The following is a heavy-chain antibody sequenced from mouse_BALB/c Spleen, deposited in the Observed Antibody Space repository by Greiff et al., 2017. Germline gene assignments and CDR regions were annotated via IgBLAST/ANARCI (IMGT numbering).Heavy chain of an antibody. CDR3: ARSGTFAY. D-gene: IGHD1-3*01. J-gene: IGHJ3*01. CDR1: GFNIKDYY. Sequence: VHVKQSGAELVRPGALVKLSCKASGFNIKDYYMHWVKQRPEQGLEWIGWIDPENGNTIYDPKFQGKASITADTSSNTAYLQLSSLTSEDTAVYYCARSGTFAYWGQGTLVTVSA. V-gene: IGHV14-1*02. CDR2: IDPENGNT.